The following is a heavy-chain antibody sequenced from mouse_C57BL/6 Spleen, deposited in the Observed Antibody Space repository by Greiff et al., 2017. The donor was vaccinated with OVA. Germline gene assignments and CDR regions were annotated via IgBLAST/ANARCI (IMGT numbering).Heavy chain of an antibody. CDR1: GFQLITPG. V-gene: IGHV2-2*01. D-gene: IGHD2-4*01. CDR2: LWSGESK. Sequence: QFQLQQSGPGLVQLSQSLSITCTVSGFQLITPGVHWVRQSPGRGLEWLGVLWSGESKDYNAAFRSRLIIRKDNSKSQVIFKMNRLQADDTAIYYCASSDYGYAMDYWGQGTSVTVSS. CDR3: ASSDYGYAMDY. J-gene: IGHJ4*01.